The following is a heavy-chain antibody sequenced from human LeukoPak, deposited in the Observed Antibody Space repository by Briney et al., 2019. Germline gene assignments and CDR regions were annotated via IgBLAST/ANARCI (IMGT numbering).Heavy chain of an antibody. D-gene: IGHD2-21*01. Sequence: SVKVSCKASGGTFSSYTISWVRQAPGQGLEWMGRIIPILGIANYAQKFQGRVTITAAKSTSPAYMELSSLRSEDTAVYYCAEGRGSIAVGFDYWGQGTLVTVSS. CDR2: IIPILGIA. J-gene: IGHJ4*02. CDR3: AEGRGSIAVGFDY. V-gene: IGHV1-69*02. CDR1: GGTFSSYT.